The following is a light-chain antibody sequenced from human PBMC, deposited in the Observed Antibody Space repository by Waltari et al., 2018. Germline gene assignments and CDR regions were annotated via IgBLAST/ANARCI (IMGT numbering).Light chain of an antibody. CDR1: QDIGNR. Sequence: CRASQDIGNRLAWYQQKPGKAPNLLIYGTSSLQTGVPSRFSGSGSGTEFTFTISSLQPEDFGTYYCQQGNSFPITFGPGTKVEIK. J-gene: IGKJ3*01. CDR3: QQGNSFPIT. V-gene: IGKV1-12*01. CDR2: GTS.